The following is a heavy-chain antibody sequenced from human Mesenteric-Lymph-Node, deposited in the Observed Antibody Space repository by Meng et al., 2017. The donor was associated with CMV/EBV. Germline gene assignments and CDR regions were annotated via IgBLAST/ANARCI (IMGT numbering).Heavy chain of an antibody. CDR3: ARSVVSATPAFAF. V-gene: IGHV3-48*04. Sequence: GESLKISCAASGFTFSSYSMNWVRQAPGKGLEWISYISNSDITIYYADSVKGRFTISRDNAKNSLYLQMNSLRAEDTAVYYCARSVVSATPAFAFWGQGALVTVSS. J-gene: IGHJ4*02. D-gene: IGHD2-15*01. CDR1: GFTFSSYS. CDR2: ISNSDITI.